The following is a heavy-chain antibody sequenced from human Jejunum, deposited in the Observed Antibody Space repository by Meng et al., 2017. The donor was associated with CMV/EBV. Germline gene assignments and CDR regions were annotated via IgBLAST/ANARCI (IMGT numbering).Heavy chain of an antibody. CDR2: IYWDDDK. V-gene: IGHV2-5*02. D-gene: IGHD3-10*01. CDR3: AHRVPYGSGGYFDY. CDR1: GFSLRTSGVG. J-gene: IGHJ4*02. Sequence: SGFSLRTSGVGVGWIRQPPGTALEWLALIYWDDDKRYSPSLKSRLTITKDSSKNQVVLTMTNSDPVDTATYYCAHRVPYGSGGYFDYWGQGTLVTVSS.